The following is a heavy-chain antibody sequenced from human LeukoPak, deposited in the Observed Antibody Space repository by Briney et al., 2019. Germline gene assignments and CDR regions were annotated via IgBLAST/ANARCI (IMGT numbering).Heavy chain of an antibody. CDR3: ARDEREKFDY. D-gene: IGHD1-1*01. CDR2: ISSSSSTI. Sequence: GGSLRLSCAASGFTFSSYSMNWVRQAPGKGLEWVSYISSSSSTIYYADSVKGRFTISRDNAKNSLYLQMNSLRAEDTAVYYCARDEREKFDYWGQGTLVTVSS. V-gene: IGHV3-48*04. CDR1: GFTFSSYS. J-gene: IGHJ4*02.